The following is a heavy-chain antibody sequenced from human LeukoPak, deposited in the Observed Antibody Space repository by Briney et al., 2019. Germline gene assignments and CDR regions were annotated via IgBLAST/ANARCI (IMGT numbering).Heavy chain of an antibody. J-gene: IGHJ4*02. CDR3: ARDVTGGSYFDY. CDR2: IYYSGTT. V-gene: IGHV4-31*03. D-gene: IGHD1-26*01. CDR1: GGSISSGGYY. Sequence: PSQTLSLTCTVSGGSISSGGYYWSWIRQYPGKGLEWIGYIYYSGTTYYNPSPKSRVTMSVDTSKNQFSLKLISVTAADTAVYYCARDVTGGSYFDYWGQGTLVTVSS.